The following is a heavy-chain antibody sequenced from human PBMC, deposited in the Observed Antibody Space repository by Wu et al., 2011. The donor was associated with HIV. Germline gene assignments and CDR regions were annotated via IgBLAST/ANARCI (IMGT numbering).Heavy chain of an antibody. CDR2: INPSGGST. V-gene: IGHV1-46*01. D-gene: IGHD3-22*01. CDR3: AREGDITMIVVATDAFDI. CDR1: GYTLTSYY. J-gene: IGHJ3*02. Sequence: QVQLVQSGAEVNKPGASVKVSCKASGYTLTSYYMHWVRQAPGQGLEWMGLINPSGGSTSLAQKFQGRVTMTRDTSTSTVYMWLSSLRSEDTAMYYCAREGDITMIVVATDAFDIXGQGTIGHRLF.